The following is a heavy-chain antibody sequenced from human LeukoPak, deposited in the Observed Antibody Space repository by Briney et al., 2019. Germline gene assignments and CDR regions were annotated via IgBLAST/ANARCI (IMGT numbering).Heavy chain of an antibody. Sequence: GGSLRLSCAASGFTFSSYGMHWVRQAPGKGLEWVAFIRYDGSNKYYADSVKGRFTISRDSSKNTLYLQMNSLRTEDTAVYYCARDHYDFWSGYYRSAFDIWGQGTMVTVSS. J-gene: IGHJ3*02. CDR2: IRYDGSNK. D-gene: IGHD3-3*01. CDR1: GFTFSSYG. CDR3: ARDHYDFWSGYYRSAFDI. V-gene: IGHV3-30*02.